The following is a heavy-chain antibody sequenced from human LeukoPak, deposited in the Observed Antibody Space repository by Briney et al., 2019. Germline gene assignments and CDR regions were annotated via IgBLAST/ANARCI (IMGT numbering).Heavy chain of an antibody. D-gene: IGHD2-8*01. V-gene: IGHV4-4*09. CDR3: ASHSGSYCTHGVCSNDAFDI. CDR1: GASISSYY. Sequence: PSETLSLTCTVAGASISSYYWRWIRQPPGKGLEWIGHSYSSGNTNYNPSLKSRVTISIDTSKDHFSLRLRSVPAADTAVYYCASHSGSYCTHGVCSNDAFDIWGQGTMVTVSS. CDR2: SYSSGNT. J-gene: IGHJ3*02.